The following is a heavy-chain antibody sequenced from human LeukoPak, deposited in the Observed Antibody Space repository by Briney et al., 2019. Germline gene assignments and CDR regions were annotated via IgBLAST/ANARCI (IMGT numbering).Heavy chain of an antibody. CDR2: IWNDRNSA. CDR3: ARDNTGSIDF. D-gene: IGHD1-1*01. V-gene: IGHV3-33*01. Sequence: GGSLRLSCAASGFTFGYYAMHWVRQAPGTGLDWVAIIWNDRNSAYYADSVKGRFSISRDNSRNTLYLQMNSLRAEDTGVYYCARDNTGSIDFWGQGTQVTVSS. J-gene: IGHJ4*02. CDR1: GFTFGYYA.